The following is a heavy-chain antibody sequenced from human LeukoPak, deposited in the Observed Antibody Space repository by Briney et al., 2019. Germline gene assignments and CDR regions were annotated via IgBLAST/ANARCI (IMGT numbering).Heavy chain of an antibody. CDR1: GYTFTSYA. Sequence: GASVKVSCKASGYTFTSYAMRWVRQAPGQRLEWMGWINAGNGNTKYSQKFQGRVTITRDTSASTAYMELSSLRSEDTAVYYCARDLYGRVIAVAGRGALVYWGQGTLVTVSS. CDR3: ARDLYGRVIAVAGRGALVY. J-gene: IGHJ4*02. CDR2: INAGNGNT. D-gene: IGHD6-19*01. V-gene: IGHV1-3*01.